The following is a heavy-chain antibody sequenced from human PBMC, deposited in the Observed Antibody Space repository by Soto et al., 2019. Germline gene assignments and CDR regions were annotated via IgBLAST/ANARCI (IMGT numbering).Heavy chain of an antibody. Sequence: QVQLVESWGGLVKPGGSLRLSCAVSGFTFSNYYMAWIRQAPGKGLEWVSYISTSGTSTFYADSVKDRFTISRDNAENSLFLQMDSLRVEDTAVYFCARDGVLFRAGFDSWGQGTLVTVAS. CDR2: ISTSGTST. D-gene: IGHD3-16*01. J-gene: IGHJ4*02. V-gene: IGHV3-11*01. CDR1: GFTFSNYY. CDR3: ARDGVLFRAGFDS.